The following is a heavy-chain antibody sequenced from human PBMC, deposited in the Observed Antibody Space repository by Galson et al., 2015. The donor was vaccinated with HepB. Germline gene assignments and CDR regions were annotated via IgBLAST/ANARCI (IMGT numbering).Heavy chain of an antibody. CDR1: GFSFSTYR. D-gene: IGHD3-22*01. Sequence: SLRLSCAASGFSFSTYRMNWVRQAPGKGLEWVSSIGGSGSSTYYGDSVKGRFIISRDNTKNSLFLQMNSLRPEDTAVYYCARVAGYYDSGGSLLRPIDYWGQGTLVTVSS. V-gene: IGHV3-21*01. CDR3: ARVAGYYDSGGSLLRPIDY. CDR2: IGGSGSST. J-gene: IGHJ4*02.